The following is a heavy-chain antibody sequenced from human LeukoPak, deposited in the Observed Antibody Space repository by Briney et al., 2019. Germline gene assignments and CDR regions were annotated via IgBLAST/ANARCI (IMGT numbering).Heavy chain of an antibody. CDR1: GFTFSSYA. Sequence: QTGGSLRLSCAASGFTFSSYAMSWVRQAPGKGLEWVSAISGSGGSTYYADSVKGRFTISRDNSKNTLYLQMNSLRAEDTAVYYCAKPPPPLRFLEWLSFYFDYWGQGTLVTVSS. CDR3: AKPPPPLRFLEWLSFYFDY. J-gene: IGHJ4*02. V-gene: IGHV3-23*01. D-gene: IGHD3-3*01. CDR2: ISGSGGST.